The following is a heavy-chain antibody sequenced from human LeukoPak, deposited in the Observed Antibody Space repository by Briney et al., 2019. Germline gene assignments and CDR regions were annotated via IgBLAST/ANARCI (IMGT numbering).Heavy chain of an antibody. CDR2: IFYTGST. CDR1: GGSISSSNYY. J-gene: IGHJ4*02. V-gene: IGHV4-39*07. Sequence: SETLSPTCTVSGGSISSSNYYWGWIRQPPGKGLEWIGNIFYTGSTYYSPSLKSRVTISVDTSKNQFSLMLTSVTAADTATYYCARETSLAGFASGLGFNYWGQGILVTVSS. CDR3: ARETSLAGFASGLGFNY. D-gene: IGHD6-19*01.